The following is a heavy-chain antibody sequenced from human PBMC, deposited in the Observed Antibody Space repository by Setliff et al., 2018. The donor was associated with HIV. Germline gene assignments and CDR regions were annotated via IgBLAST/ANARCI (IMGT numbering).Heavy chain of an antibody. CDR1: GGSISSSGYY. D-gene: IGHD1-1*01. Sequence: ETLSLTCTVSGGSISSSGYYWGWIRQPPGKGLEWIGNIYYSGSTYYNPSLKSRVTISEDTSKNQFSLKVSSVTAADTAVYYCARTKYDPSDAFDIWGPGTMVTVSS. J-gene: IGHJ3*02. CDR3: ARTKYDPSDAFDI. V-gene: IGHV4-39*07. CDR2: IYYSGST.